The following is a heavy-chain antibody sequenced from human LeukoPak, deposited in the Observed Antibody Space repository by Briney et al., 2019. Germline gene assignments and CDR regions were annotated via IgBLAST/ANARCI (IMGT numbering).Heavy chain of an antibody. CDR3: ARGGTFGGVIVY. Sequence: GGSLRLSCAASGFAVSSSYMTWVRQAPGKGLEWVSVIYSGDSTYYADSVKGRFTISRDNAKNSLYLQMNSLRDEDTAVYYCARGGTFGGVIVYWGQGTLVTVSS. J-gene: IGHJ4*02. CDR1: GFAVSSSY. D-gene: IGHD3-16*02. CDR2: IYSGDST. V-gene: IGHV3-66*01.